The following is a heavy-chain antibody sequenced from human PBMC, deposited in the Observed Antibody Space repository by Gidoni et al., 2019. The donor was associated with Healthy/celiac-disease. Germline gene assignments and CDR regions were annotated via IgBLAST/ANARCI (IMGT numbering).Heavy chain of an antibody. Sequence: QVQLHESGPGLVQPSETLSLTCTVSGGSISSYSWSWIRQPAGKGLEWIGRIDTSGSTNYNPSLKSRVTMSVDTSKNQFSLKLSTVTAADTAVYYCARQKSGWSGLFDYWGQGTLVTVSS. CDR2: IDTSGST. J-gene: IGHJ4*02. D-gene: IGHD3-3*01. CDR1: GGSISSYS. V-gene: IGHV4-4*07. CDR3: ARQKSGWSGLFDY.